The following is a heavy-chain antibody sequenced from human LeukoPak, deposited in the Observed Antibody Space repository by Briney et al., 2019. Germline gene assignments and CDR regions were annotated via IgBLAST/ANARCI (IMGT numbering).Heavy chain of an antibody. CDR3: AFGEKYDSYFDY. D-gene: IGHD3-10*01. CDR2: INAGNGNT. Sequence: GASVKVSCKGSGYTFTSYAMHWVRQAPGQRLEWMGWINAGNGNTKYSQKFQGRVTITRDTSASTTYIELSSLRSEDTAVDYCAFGEKYDSYFDYWGQGTLDTVSS. J-gene: IGHJ4*02. CDR1: GYTFTSYA. V-gene: IGHV1-3*01.